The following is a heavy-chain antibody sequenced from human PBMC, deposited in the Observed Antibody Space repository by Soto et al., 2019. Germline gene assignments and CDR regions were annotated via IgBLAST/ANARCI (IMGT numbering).Heavy chain of an antibody. V-gene: IGHV3-53*01. J-gene: IGHJ4*02. D-gene: IGHD3-10*01. CDR1: GFTVGNNY. CDR2: IYSTGTT. CDR3: AKDGWGSGSHYNSFGY. Sequence: EVQLVESGGGLIQPGGSLKLCCAASGFTVGNNYMSWVRQAPGKGLEWVSLIYSTGTTKYADSVKGRFTVSRDNAKNTLYLQMNSLRAEDTAVYYCAKDGWGSGSHYNSFGYWGQGTLVTVSS.